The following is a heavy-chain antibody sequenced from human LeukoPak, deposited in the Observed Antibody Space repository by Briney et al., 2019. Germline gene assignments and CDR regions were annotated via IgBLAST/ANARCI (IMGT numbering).Heavy chain of an antibody. CDR3: ARDRPTSRNGL. CDR2: INHSGST. J-gene: IGHJ4*02. D-gene: IGHD4-17*01. CDR1: GGSFSGYY. Sequence: PSETLSLTCAVYGGSFSGYYWSWIRQPPGKGLEWIGEINHSGSTNYNPSLKSRVTISVDTSKNQFSLKLSSVTAADTAVYYCARDRPTSRNGLWGQGTLVTVSS. V-gene: IGHV4-34*01.